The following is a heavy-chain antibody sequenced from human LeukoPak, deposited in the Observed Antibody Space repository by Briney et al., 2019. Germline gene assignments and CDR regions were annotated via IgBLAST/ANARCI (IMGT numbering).Heavy chain of an antibody. V-gene: IGHV4-34*01. Sequence: SETLSLTCVVSGESFSAYYGTWIRQPPGKGPEWIGEITHSGGTIYNPSLKSRLSISRDTSKNLLSLKLRSVTAADTAVYYCARGPWGGVRVSFVYLDYWGPGALVTVSS. CDR3: ARGPWGGVRVSFVYLDY. CDR1: GESFSAYY. CDR2: ITHSGGT. D-gene: IGHD3-10*01. J-gene: IGHJ4*02.